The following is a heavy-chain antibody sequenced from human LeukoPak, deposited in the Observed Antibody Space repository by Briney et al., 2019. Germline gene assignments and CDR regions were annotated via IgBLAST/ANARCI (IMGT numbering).Heavy chain of an antibody. Sequence: SETLSLTCAVYGGSFSGYYWSWIRQPPGKGLEWIGEINHSGSTNYNPSLKSRVTISVDTSKNQFSLKLSSVTAADTAVYYCARHRHDSSGYYLWYFDYWGQGTLVTVSS. V-gene: IGHV4-34*01. CDR1: GGSFSGYY. D-gene: IGHD3-22*01. CDR3: ARHRHDSSGYYLWYFDY. CDR2: INHSGST. J-gene: IGHJ4*02.